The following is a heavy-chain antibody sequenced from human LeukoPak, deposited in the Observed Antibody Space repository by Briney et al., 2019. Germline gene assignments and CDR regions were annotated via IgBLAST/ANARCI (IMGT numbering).Heavy chain of an antibody. J-gene: IGHJ4*02. CDR2: ISSAGTT. CDR1: GFTVSSSY. D-gene: IGHD6-13*01. CDR3: ARDLEAANTYYFDY. Sequence: SGGSLRLSCAPSGFTVSSSYMSWVRQAPGKGLEWVSIISSAGTTYYADSVKGRFTISRDNSKNTVYLQVNSLRDEDTAVYYCARDLEAANTYYFDYWGQGTMVTVSS. V-gene: IGHV3-66*01.